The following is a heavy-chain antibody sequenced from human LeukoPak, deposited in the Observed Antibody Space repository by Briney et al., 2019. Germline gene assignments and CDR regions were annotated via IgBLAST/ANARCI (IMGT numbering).Heavy chain of an antibody. Sequence: ASVKVSCKASGGTFSSYAINWVRQATGQGLEWMGWMNPNSGNTGYAQKFQGRVTMTRNTSISTAYMEVSSLRSEDTAVYYCARGPSRPWFDPWGQGTLVTVSS. D-gene: IGHD2-2*01. CDR1: GGTFSSYA. CDR3: ARGPSRPWFDP. CDR2: MNPNSGNT. V-gene: IGHV1-8*02. J-gene: IGHJ5*02.